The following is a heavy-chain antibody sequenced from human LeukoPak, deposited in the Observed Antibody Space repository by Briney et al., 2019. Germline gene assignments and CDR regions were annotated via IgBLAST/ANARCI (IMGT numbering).Heavy chain of an antibody. CDR3: ARDRYLTVGGYWYFDL. CDR2: IIGGAGGT. D-gene: IGHD4-23*01. Sequence: PGGSLRLSCAASGFSFSSHGMSWVRQAPGKGLEWVSGIIGGAGGTYYADSVKGRFTISRDNAKNTLYLQMNSLRSEDTAVYYCARDRYLTVGGYWYFDLWGRGTLVTVSS. J-gene: IGHJ2*01. V-gene: IGHV3-23*01. CDR1: GFSFSSHG.